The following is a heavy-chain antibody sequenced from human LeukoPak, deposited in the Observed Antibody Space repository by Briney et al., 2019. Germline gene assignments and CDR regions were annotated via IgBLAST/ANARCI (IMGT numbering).Heavy chain of an antibody. D-gene: IGHD4-17*01. CDR2: INPNSGGT. J-gene: IGHJ5*02. V-gene: IGHV1-2*02. CDR3: AGTYGYGDHNWFDP. Sequence: GASVKVSCKASGYTFTGYYMHWVRQAPGQGLEWMGWINPNSGGTNYAQKFQGRVTMTRDTSISTAYMELSSLRSEDTAVYYCAGTYGYGDHNWFDPWGQGTLVTVSS. CDR1: GYTFTGYY.